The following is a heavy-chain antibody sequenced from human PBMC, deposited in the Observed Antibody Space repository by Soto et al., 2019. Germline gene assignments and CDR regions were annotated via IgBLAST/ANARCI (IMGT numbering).Heavy chain of an antibody. CDR1: GFTVSSNY. CDR3: ARASRNYYDSSGYLYYFDY. Sequence: GSLRLSCAASGFTVSSNYMSWVRQAPGKGLEWVSVIYSGGSTYYADSVKGRFTISRDNSKNTLYLQMNSLRAEDTAVYYCARASRNYYDSSGYLYYFDYWGQGTLVTVS. J-gene: IGHJ4*02. CDR2: IYSGGST. D-gene: IGHD3-22*01. V-gene: IGHV3-66*01.